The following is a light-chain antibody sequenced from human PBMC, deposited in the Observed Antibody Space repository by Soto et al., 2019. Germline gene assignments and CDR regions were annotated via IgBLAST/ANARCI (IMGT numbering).Light chain of an antibody. CDR3: QQYNMWPRPWT. CDR1: HTVDSN. V-gene: IGKV3-15*01. J-gene: IGKJ1*01. CDR2: GAS. Sequence: EVVLTQSPATLSVSPGERVTLSCRASHTVDSNLAWYQHKPGQAPRLLIDGASTRATGVPGRFSGSGSGTEFTLTISSLQSEDVGIYYCQQYNMWPRPWTFGQGTKVEIK.